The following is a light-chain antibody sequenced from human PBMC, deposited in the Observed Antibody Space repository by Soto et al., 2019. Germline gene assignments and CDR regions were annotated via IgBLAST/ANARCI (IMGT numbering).Light chain of an antibody. Sequence: QSALTQPASVSGSPGQSITISCTGTSSDVGGYNYVSWYQQHPGKAPNIMIYEVSNRPSGVSNRFSGSKSGNTASLTISGLQAEDEADYYCSSYTSSSTLGVVFGGGTKLTVL. V-gene: IGLV2-14*01. CDR2: EVS. J-gene: IGLJ2*01. CDR1: SSDVGGYNY. CDR3: SSYTSSSTLGVV.